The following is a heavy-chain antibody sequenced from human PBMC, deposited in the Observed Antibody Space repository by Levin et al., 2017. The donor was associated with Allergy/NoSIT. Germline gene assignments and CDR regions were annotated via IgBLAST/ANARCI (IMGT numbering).Heavy chain of an antibody. V-gene: IGHV3-74*01. CDR1: GFTFSGFW. CDR2: INSDGSNT. D-gene: IGHD2-2*01. CDR3: VRGACSSTSCLDK. J-gene: IGHJ4*02. Sequence: GSLRLSCAASGFTFSGFWMHWVRQAPGKGLVWVSHINSDGSNTNYADSVRGRFTFSRDNAKNTLYLQMTSLRAEDTAVYYCVRGACSSTSCLDKWGQGTLVTVSS.